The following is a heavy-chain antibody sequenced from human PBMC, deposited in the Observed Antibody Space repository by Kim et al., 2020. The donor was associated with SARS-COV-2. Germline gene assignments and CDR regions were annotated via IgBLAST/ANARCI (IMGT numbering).Heavy chain of an antibody. V-gene: IGHV1-2*02. J-gene: IGHJ5*02. D-gene: IGHD3-3*01. CDR3: AREDYDFWSGYNWFDP. Sequence: KFQGRVTMTRDTSISTAYMELSRLRSDDTAVYYCAREDYDFWSGYNWFDPWGQGTLVTVSS.